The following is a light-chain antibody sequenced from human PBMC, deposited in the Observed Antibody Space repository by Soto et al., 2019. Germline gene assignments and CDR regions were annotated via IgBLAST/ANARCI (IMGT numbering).Light chain of an antibody. V-gene: IGKV1-13*02. Sequence: IQLTQSPSSLSASVGDRVTITCRAGRAIGSAFAWYQQRPGKAPKLLLYDASNLEAGVPSRFSGSGSRTEFTLTITSRRPEDFATYYWQQFNGFPLTFGGGTKVQIK. CDR1: RAIGSA. CDR3: QQFNGFPLT. J-gene: IGKJ4*01. CDR2: DAS.